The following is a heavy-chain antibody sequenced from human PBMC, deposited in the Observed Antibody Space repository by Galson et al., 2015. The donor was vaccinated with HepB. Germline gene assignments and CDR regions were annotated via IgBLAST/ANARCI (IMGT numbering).Heavy chain of an antibody. Sequence: SVKVSCKASGGTFSSYAISWVRQAPGQGLEWMGGIIPIFGTANYAQKFQGRVTITADESTSTAYMELSSLRSEDTAVYYCARGVQVNEGYYYYYMDVWGKGTTVTVSS. D-gene: IGHD1-1*01. CDR1: GGTFSSYA. CDR3: ARGVQVNEGYYYYYMDV. CDR2: IIPIFGTA. V-gene: IGHV1-69*13. J-gene: IGHJ6*03.